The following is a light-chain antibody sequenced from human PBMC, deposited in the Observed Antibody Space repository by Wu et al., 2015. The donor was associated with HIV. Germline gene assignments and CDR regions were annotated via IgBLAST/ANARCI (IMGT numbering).Light chain of an antibody. Sequence: DIQMTQYPSTLSASIGDRVTITCRASQGIGTWLAWYQQKPSKAPNLLIYQASNLESGVPSKFSGSGSETEFTLTISSLQPDDVATYYCQQYNTFPLTFGGGTNVEIK. CDR1: QGIGTW. CDR3: QQYNTFPLT. V-gene: IGKV1-5*03. CDR2: QAS. J-gene: IGKJ4*01.